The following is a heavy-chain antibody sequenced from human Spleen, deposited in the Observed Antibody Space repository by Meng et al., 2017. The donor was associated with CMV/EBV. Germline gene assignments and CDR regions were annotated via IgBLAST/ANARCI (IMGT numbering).Heavy chain of an antibody. CDR3: ANTGYYYDSSGYFSDI. CDR2: VRFDGTNK. J-gene: IGHJ3*02. Sequence: GGSLRLSCAVSGFTLNNYGMHWVRQAPGKGLDWVAFVRFDGTNKYYADSVQGRFTISRDNSKNTIYLQMSSLRTEDTAVYYCANTGYYYDSSGYFSDIWGQGTMVTVSS. CDR1: GFTLNNYG. V-gene: IGHV3-30*02. D-gene: IGHD3-22*01.